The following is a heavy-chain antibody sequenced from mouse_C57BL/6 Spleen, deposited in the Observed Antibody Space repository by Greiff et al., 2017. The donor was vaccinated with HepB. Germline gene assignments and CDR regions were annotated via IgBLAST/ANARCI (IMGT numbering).Heavy chain of an antibody. CDR1: GFTFNTYA. Sequence: EVHLVESGGGLVQPKGSLKLSCAASGFTFNTYAMHWVRQAPGKGLEWVARIRSKSSNYATYYADSVKDRFTISRDDSQSMLYLQMNNLKTEDTAMYYCVRGSSYPYYYAMDYWGQGTSVTVSS. CDR2: IRSKSSNYAT. V-gene: IGHV10-3*01. CDR3: VRGSSYPYYYAMDY. D-gene: IGHD1-1*01. J-gene: IGHJ4*01.